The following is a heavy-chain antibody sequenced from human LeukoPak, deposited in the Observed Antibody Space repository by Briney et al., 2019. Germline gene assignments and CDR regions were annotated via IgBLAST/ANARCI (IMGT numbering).Heavy chain of an antibody. CDR1: GGSFSGYY. D-gene: IGHD1-26*01. CDR2: INHSGST. V-gene: IGHV4-34*01. CDR3: AREVSGSYYNYYYMDV. Sequence: SETLSLTCAVYGGSFSGYYWSWIRQPPGKGLEWIGEINHSGSTNYNPSLKSRVTISVDTSKNQFSLKLSSVTAADTAVYYCAREVSGSYYNYYYMDVWGKGTTVTVSS. J-gene: IGHJ6*03.